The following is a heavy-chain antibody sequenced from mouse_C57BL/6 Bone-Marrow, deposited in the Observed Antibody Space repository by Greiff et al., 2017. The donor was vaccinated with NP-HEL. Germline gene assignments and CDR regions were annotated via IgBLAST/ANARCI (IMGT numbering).Heavy chain of an antibody. CDR3: TRGITTVVAWYFDV. CDR2: ISSGGDYI. J-gene: IGHJ1*03. CDR1: GFTFSSYA. D-gene: IGHD1-1*01. V-gene: IGHV5S21*01. Sequence: EVKLEESGEGLVKPGGSLKLSCAASGFTFSSYAMSWVRQTPEKRLEWVAYISSGGDYIYYADTVKGRFTISRDNARNTLYLQMSSLKSEDTAMYYCTRGITTVVAWYFDVWGTGTTVTVSS.